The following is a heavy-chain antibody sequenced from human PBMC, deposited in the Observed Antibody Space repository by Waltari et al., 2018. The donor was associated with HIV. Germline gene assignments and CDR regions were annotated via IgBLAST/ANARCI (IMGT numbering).Heavy chain of an antibody. CDR2: LYYSGST. CDR1: GGSISSSTYY. Sequence: QLQLQESGPGLVKPSETLSLTCTVSGGSISSSTYYWGWVHQPPGKGLEWLGNLYYSGSTYYNPSLKSRVTISVDTSKNQFSLKLSSVTAADTAVYYCTRLSIVVVTAIDFWGQGTLVTVSS. J-gene: IGHJ4*02. CDR3: TRLSIVVVTAIDF. D-gene: IGHD2-21*02. V-gene: IGHV4-39*01.